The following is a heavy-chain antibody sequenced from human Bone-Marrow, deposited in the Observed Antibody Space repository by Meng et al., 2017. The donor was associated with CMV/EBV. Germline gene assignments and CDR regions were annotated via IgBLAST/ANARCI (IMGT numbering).Heavy chain of an antibody. Sequence: SEPLSLTCAVYGGSFSGYYWSWIRQPPGKGLEWIGEINHSGSTNYNPSLKSRVTISVDTSKNQFSLKLSSVTAADTAVYYCARRGNYYYYYGMDVWGQGTTVTVSS. CDR2: INHSGST. D-gene: IGHD3-16*01. J-gene: IGHJ6*02. V-gene: IGHV4-34*01. CDR1: GGSFSGYY. CDR3: ARRGNYYYYYGMDV.